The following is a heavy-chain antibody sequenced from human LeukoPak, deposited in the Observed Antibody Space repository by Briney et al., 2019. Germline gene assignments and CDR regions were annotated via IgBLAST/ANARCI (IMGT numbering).Heavy chain of an antibody. V-gene: IGHV3-66*02. J-gene: IGHJ5*02. CDR3: ARTVTTGP. CDR2: IYSGGTT. Sequence: GGSLRLSCAASGFAVSSSYMSWVRQAPGKGPEWVSVIYSGGTTNYADSVKGRFTISRDSSKNTLYLQMNSLRLEDTAVYYCARTVTTGPWGQGTLVTVSS. D-gene: IGHD4-17*01. CDR1: GFAVSSSY.